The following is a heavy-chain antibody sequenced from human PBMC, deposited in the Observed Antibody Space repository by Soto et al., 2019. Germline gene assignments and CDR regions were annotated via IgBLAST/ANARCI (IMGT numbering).Heavy chain of an antibody. CDR2: ISSSSSYI. J-gene: IGHJ4*02. D-gene: IGHD4-17*01. CDR1: GFTFSSYS. Sequence: NPGGSLRLSCAASGFTFSSYSMNWVRQAPGKGLEWVSSISSSSSYIYYADSVKGRFTISRDNAKNSLYLQMNSLGAEGTAVYYCASYPTVVKGYWGQGTLVTVSS. CDR3: ASYPTVVKGY. V-gene: IGHV3-21*01.